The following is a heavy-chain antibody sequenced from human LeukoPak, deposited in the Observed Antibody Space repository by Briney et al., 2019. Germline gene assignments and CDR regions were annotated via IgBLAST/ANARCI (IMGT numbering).Heavy chain of an antibody. CDR2: IYYSGST. J-gene: IGHJ3*02. V-gene: IGHV4-59*12. D-gene: IGHD4-17*01. CDR1: GGSISSYY. Sequence: SETLSLTCTVSGGSISSYYWSWIRQPPGKGLEWIGYIYYSGSTNYNPSLKSRVTISVDTSKNQFSLKLSSVTAADTAAYYCARDGDEGAFDIWGQGTMVTVSS. CDR3: ARDGDEGAFDI.